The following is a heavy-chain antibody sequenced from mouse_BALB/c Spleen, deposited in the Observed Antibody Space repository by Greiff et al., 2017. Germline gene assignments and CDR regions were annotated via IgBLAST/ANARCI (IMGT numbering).Heavy chain of an antibody. D-gene: IGHD4-1*01. CDR2: ISSGGGST. CDR3: ARLTGDYFDY. J-gene: IGHJ2*01. CDR1: GFAFSSYD. V-gene: IGHV5-12-1*01. Sequence: EVKLMESGGGLVKPGGSLKLSCAASGFAFSSYDMSWVRQTPEKRLEWVAYISSGGGSTYYPDTVKGRFTISRDNAKNTLYLQMSSLKSEDTAMYYCARLTGDYFDYWGQGTTLTVSS.